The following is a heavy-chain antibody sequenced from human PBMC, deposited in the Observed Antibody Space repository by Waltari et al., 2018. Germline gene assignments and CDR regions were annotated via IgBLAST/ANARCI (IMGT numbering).Heavy chain of an antibody. CDR1: GGSFSGYY. D-gene: IGHD3-22*01. CDR2: INHSGST. V-gene: IGHV4-34*01. CDR3: ARKTYYYDSSGYYQTNFDY. Sequence: QVQLQQWGAGLLKPSETLSLTCAVYGGSFSGYYWSWIRQPPGKGLEWIGEINHSGSTNYNPSLKGRVTISVDTSKNQFSLKLSSVTAADTAVYYCARKTYYYDSSGYYQTNFDYWGQGTLVTVSS. J-gene: IGHJ4*02.